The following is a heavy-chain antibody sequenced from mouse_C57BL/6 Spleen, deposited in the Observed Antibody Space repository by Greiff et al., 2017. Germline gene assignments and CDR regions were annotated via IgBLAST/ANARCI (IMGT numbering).Heavy chain of an antibody. J-gene: IGHJ3*01. D-gene: IGHD1-1*01. CDR3: AYYCGSSYWFAY. CDR1: GYTFTSYW. Sequence: VQLQQSGAELVKPGASVKLSCKASGYTFTSYWMHWVKQRPGQGLEWIGMIHPNSGSTNYNEKFKSKATLTVDKSSSTAYMQLSSLTSEDSAVYYCAYYCGSSYWFAYWGQGTLVTVSA. V-gene: IGHV1-64*01. CDR2: IHPNSGST.